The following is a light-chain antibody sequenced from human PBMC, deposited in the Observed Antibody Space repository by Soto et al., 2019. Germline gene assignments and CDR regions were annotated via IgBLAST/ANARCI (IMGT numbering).Light chain of an antibody. CDR3: QQYNTWPST. J-gene: IGKJ1*01. Sequence: EIVMMQSPATLSVSPGERATLSCRASQSVSSNLAWYQQKPGQAPMLLIYGASTRATGIPARFSGSESGTEFTLTITSLQSEDFAVYYCQQYNTWPSTFGQGTKVEIK. V-gene: IGKV3-15*01. CDR2: GAS. CDR1: QSVSSN.